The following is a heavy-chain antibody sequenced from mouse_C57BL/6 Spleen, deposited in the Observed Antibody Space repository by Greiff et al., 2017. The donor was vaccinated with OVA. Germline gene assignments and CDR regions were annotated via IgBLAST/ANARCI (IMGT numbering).Heavy chain of an antibody. D-gene: IGHD4-1*01. V-gene: IGHV1-50*01. CDR3: ARVLGRGAY. Sequence: QVQLQQPGAELVKPGASVQLSCKASGYTFTSYWMQWVKQRPGQGLEWIGEIDPSDSYTTYNQKFKGKATLTVDTSSSTAYMQLSSLTSEDSAVYYCARVLGRGAYWGQGTLVTVSA. CDR1: GYTFTSYW. J-gene: IGHJ3*01. CDR2: IDPSDSYT.